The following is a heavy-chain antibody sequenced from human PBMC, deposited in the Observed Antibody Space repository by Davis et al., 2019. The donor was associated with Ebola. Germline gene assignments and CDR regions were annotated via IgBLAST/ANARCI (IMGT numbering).Heavy chain of an antibody. CDR2: IIPIFGAP. Sequence: SVKVSCKASGGTFSSYAIGWVRQAPGQGLEWMGGIIPIFGAPNYAQRFRDRVTITADESTATVYMTLSSLRSEDTAIYYCARDRELPTSYDAYDVWGQGTMVTVSS. CDR1: GGTFSSYA. D-gene: IGHD2-15*01. J-gene: IGHJ3*01. CDR3: ARDRELPTSYDAYDV. V-gene: IGHV1-69*13.